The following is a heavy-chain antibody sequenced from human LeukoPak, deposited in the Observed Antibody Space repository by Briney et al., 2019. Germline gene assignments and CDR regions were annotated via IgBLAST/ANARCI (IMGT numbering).Heavy chain of an antibody. CDR2: IYYSGST. D-gene: IGHD6-13*01. CDR1: GGSISSYY. Sequence: SDTLSLTCTVSGGSISSYYWSWIRQPPGKGLEWIGYIYYSGSTNYNPSLKSRVTISVDTSKNQFSLKLSSVTAADTAVYYCARGGRIAAAGFDYWGQGTLVTVSS. CDR3: ARGGRIAAAGFDY. V-gene: IGHV4-59*01. J-gene: IGHJ4*02.